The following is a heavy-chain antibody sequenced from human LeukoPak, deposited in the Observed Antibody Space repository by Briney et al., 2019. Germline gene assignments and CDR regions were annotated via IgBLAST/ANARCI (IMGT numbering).Heavy chain of an antibody. Sequence: GGALRVSCAASGVIFPNAWMHWVRQAPGKGLEWVGRIKNKNRGGTTKYIAPVKGRFTISRDDSRNTLHLAMDSLKTGDTAIYYCVTDGALLPYYFTYWGQGTLVTVSS. V-gene: IGHV3-15*01. D-gene: IGHD2-15*01. CDR1: GVIFPNAW. CDR3: VTDGALLPYYFTY. CDR2: IKNKNRGGTT. J-gene: IGHJ1*01.